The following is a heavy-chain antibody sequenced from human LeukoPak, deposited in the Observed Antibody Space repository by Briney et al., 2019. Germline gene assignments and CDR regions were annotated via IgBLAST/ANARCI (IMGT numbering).Heavy chain of an antibody. CDR2: ISSSGSTI. Sequence: GGSLRLSCVASGFTFSDYYMSWIRQAPGKGLEWVSYISSSGSTIYYADSVKGRFTISRDNAKNSLYLQMNSLRAEDTAVYYCASTIGYCSSTSCYPNFWGQGTLVTVSS. J-gene: IGHJ4*02. CDR3: ASTIGYCSSTSCYPNF. CDR1: GFTFSDYY. V-gene: IGHV3-11*01. D-gene: IGHD2-2*01.